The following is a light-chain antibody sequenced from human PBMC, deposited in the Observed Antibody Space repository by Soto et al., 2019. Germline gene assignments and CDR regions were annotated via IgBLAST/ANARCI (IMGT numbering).Light chain of an antibody. Sequence: DIQMTQSPSSLSASVGDRVTITCRASQGISNYLAWYQQKPGKVPKLLIYVASTLQSGVPSRFSGSGSGTDFTLTISSLQPEDVATYYCQKYNSARSWTFGQGTKVEIK. CDR3: QKYNSARSWT. CDR1: QGISNY. J-gene: IGKJ1*01. V-gene: IGKV1-27*01. CDR2: VAS.